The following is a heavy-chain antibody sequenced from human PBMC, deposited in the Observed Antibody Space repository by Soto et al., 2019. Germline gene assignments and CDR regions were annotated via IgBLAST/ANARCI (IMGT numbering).Heavy chain of an antibody. CDR3: AKGEGGNYAPFDY. J-gene: IGHJ4*02. CDR2: ISGSGTGT. D-gene: IGHD1-26*01. V-gene: IGHV3-23*01. Sequence: WGSLRLSCAASAFTFSSYAMNWVRQAPGKGLEWVSGISGSGTGTYYADPVKGRFTISRNSSKNTVYLQMNSLRADDTAVYYCAKGEGGNYAPFDYWGQGTLVTVSS. CDR1: AFTFSSYA.